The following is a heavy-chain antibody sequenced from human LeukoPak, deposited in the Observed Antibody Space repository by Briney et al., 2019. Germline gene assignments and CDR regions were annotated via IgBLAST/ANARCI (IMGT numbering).Heavy chain of an antibody. CDR3: ARILWFGELLSPPYYFDY. V-gene: IGHV4-39*01. J-gene: IGHJ4*02. CDR2: IYYSGST. Sequence: RTSETLSLTCTVSGGSIISSSYYWGWIRQPPGKGLEWIGSIYYSGSTYYNPSLKSRVTISVDTSKNQFSLKLSSVTAADTAVYYCARILWFGELLSPPYYFDYWGQGTLVTVSS. CDR1: GGSIISSSYY. D-gene: IGHD3-10*01.